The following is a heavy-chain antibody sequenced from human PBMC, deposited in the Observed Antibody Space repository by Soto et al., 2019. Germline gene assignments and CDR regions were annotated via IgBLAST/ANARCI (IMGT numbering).Heavy chain of an antibody. Sequence: ESGGGLVKPGGSLRLSCAASGFTFSDYYMSWIRQAPGKGLEWVSYISSSSSYTNYADSVKGRFTISRDNAKNSLYLQMNSLRAEDTAVYYCARNVAYDSSGWYHDYWGQGTLVTVSS. CDR1: GFTFSDYY. J-gene: IGHJ4*02. CDR3: ARNVAYDSSGWYHDY. V-gene: IGHV3-11*06. D-gene: IGHD3-22*01. CDR2: ISSSSSYT.